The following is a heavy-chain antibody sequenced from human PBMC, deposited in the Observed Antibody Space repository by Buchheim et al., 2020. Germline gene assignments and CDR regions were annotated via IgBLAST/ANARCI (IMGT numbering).Heavy chain of an antibody. CDR2: IKPDGSEP. Sequence: EVRLVESGGALVQPGGSLRLSCEASGFTFSNYLMSWVRQAPGKGLEWMCNIKPDGSEPYYVDSVKGRFTISRDNAKNSLYLQMDSLRAEDTAVYYCTRDEPIVGAPNERFDCWGQGTL. D-gene: IGHD1-26*01. CDR3: TRDEPIVGAPNERFDC. J-gene: IGHJ4*02. CDR1: GFTFSNYL. V-gene: IGHV3-7*01.